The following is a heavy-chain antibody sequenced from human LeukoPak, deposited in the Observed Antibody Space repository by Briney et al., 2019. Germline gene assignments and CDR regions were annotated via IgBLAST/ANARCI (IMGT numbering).Heavy chain of an antibody. D-gene: IGHD2-21*01. Sequence: PSETLSLTCTVSGGSISSSSYYWGWIRQPPGKGLEWIGSIYYSGSTYYNPSLKSRVTISVDTSKNQFSLKLSSVTAADTAVYYCAREELPYYFDYWGQGTLVTVSS. CDR1: GGSISSSSYY. J-gene: IGHJ4*02. CDR2: IYYSGST. V-gene: IGHV4-39*07. CDR3: AREELPYYFDY.